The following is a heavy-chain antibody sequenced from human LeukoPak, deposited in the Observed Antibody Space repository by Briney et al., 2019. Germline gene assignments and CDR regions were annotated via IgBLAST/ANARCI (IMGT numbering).Heavy chain of an antibody. V-gene: IGHV4-38-2*01. Sequence: PSETLSLTCAVSDYSISSHNYWGWIRQPPGKGLEWIGSVYHSGSTHYSPSLKSRVTISVDTSTNQFSLKLSSVTAADTAVYYCARNDSSGYFDYWGQGTLVTVSS. CDR1: DYSISSHNY. J-gene: IGHJ4*02. CDR2: VYHSGST. CDR3: ARNDSSGYFDY. D-gene: IGHD3-22*01.